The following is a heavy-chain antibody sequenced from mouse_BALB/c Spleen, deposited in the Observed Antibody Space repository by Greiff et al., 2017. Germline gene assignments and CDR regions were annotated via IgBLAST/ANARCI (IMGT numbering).Heavy chain of an antibody. CDR3: ARWAGYYFDY. CDR2: ISSGSSTI. J-gene: IGHJ2*01. V-gene: IGHV5-17*02. CDR1: GFTFSSFG. Sequence: EVHLVESGGGLVQPGGSRKLSCAASGFTFSSFGMHWVRQAPEKGLEWVAYISSGSSTIYYADTVKGRFTISRDNPKNTLFLQMTSLRSEDTAMYYCARWAGYYFDYWGQGTTLTVSS.